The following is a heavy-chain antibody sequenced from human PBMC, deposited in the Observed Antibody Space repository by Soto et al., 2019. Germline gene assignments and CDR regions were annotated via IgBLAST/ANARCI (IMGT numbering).Heavy chain of an antibody. CDR1: GFTFSSYA. J-gene: IGHJ6*02. D-gene: IGHD4-17*01. Sequence: GGSLRLSCAASGFTFSSYAMSWVRQAPGKGLEWVSAISGSGGSTYYADSVKGRFTISRDNSKNTLYLQMNSLRAEDTAVYYCAKGVTTNYYYYYGMDVWGQGTTVTVSS. CDR2: ISGSGGST. CDR3: AKGVTTNYYYYYGMDV. V-gene: IGHV3-23*01.